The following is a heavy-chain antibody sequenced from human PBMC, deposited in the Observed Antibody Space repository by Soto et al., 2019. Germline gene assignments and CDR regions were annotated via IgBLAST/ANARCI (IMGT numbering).Heavy chain of an antibody. CDR2: VISASGSV. J-gene: IGHJ1*01. CDR3: ARVGSRDAYNYVLDH. CDR1: GRIFSSFP. D-gene: IGHD5-18*01. V-gene: IGHV1-69*06. Sequence: QVQEVQSGAEVKKPGSSVKISCKASGRIFSSFPTSWVRQVPGQGLEWMGGVISASGSVTYAPKFQGRVTITAVNSAGIGYMELTSLTSEDTAIYYCARVGSRDAYNYVLDHWGPGTMVTVSS.